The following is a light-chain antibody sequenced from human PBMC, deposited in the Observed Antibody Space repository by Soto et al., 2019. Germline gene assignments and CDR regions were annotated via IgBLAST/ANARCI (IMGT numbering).Light chain of an antibody. V-gene: IGKV3-20*01. Sequence: DIVLTQSPGTLSLSPGERATLSCRASQSISSSYLAWYQQKPGQAPRLLIYGASSGATGIPDRFSGSGSGTDFTLTISRLEPEDFALYYCQQYGSSPRTFGQGTKVEI. CDR1: QSISSSY. CDR3: QQYGSSPRT. J-gene: IGKJ1*01. CDR2: GAS.